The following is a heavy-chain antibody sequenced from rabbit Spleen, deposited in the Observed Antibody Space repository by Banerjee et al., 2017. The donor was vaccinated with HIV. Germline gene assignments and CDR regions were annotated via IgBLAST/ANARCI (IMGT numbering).Heavy chain of an antibody. CDR1: GFSFSSNW. V-gene: IGHV1S45*01. CDR2: IHGGSNGNT. CDR3: ARDLTDVIGWNFGW. J-gene: IGHJ4*01. D-gene: IGHD1-1*01. Sequence: LEESGGGLVKPGGTLTLTCTVSGFSFSSNWICWVRQAPGKGLEWIACIHGGSNGNTYYASWAKGRFTISKTSSTTVDLKMTSLTDADTATYFCARDLTDVIGWNFGWWGPGTLVTVS.